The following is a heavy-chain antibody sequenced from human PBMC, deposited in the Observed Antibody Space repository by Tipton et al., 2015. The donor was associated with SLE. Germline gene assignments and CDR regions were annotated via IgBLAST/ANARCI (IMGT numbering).Heavy chain of an antibody. CDR2: IYAGGTT. D-gene: IGHD2-21*02. CDR1: GGSISSHY. CDR3: ARGLQAFCVGDCPVAL. Sequence: TLSLTCTVSGGSISSHYWSWIRQSAVKGLEYIGRIYAGGTTNYHPPLKSRVTMSVDTSKHQFSLTLRSVTAADTAIYYCARGLQAFCVGDCPVALWGQGTLVTVSS. J-gene: IGHJ5*02. V-gene: IGHV4-4*07.